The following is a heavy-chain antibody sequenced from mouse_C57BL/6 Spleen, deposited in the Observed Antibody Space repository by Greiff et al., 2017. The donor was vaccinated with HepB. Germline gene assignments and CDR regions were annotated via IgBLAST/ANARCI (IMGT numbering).Heavy chain of an antibody. CDR3: ARSDIYYYGSSSYYAMDY. V-gene: IGHV14-3*01. Sequence: VQLQQSVAELVRPGASVKLSCTASGFNIKNTYMHWVKQRPEQGLEWIGRIDPANGNTKYAPKFQGKATITADTSSNTAYLQLSSLTSEDTAIYYCARSDIYYYGSSSYYAMDYWGQGTSVTVSS. CDR1: GFNIKNTY. D-gene: IGHD1-1*01. CDR2: IDPANGNT. J-gene: IGHJ4*01.